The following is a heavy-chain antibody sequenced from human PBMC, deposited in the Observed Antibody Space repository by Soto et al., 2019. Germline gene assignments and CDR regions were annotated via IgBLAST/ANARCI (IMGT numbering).Heavy chain of an antibody. V-gene: IGHV3-74*01. CDR1: GFTFTTFW. Sequence: PGGSLRLSCAASGFTFTTFWMHWVRQVPGKGLEWVSRIDPDETVTDYADSVRGRFTISRDNPKNTLYLQMDSLRDDDTAVYYCTRAGTSTVSFFDYWGHGTLVTGLL. J-gene: IGHJ4*01. D-gene: IGHD4-17*01. CDR2: IDPDETVT. CDR3: TRAGTSTVSFFDY.